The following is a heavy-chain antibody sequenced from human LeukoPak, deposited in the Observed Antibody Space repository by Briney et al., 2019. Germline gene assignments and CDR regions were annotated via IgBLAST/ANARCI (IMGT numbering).Heavy chain of an antibody. J-gene: IGHJ4*02. CDR2: IYYSGST. CDR1: GGSITSYY. D-gene: IGHD6-19*01. V-gene: IGHV4-59*01. CDR3: ARDRPSSGWYGHIDY. Sequence: SETLSLTCTVSGGSITSYYWSWIRQPPGKGLEWIGYIYYSGSTNYDPSLKSRVTISVDTSKNQFSLKLSSVTAADTAVYYCARDRPSSGWYGHIDYWGQGTLVTVSS.